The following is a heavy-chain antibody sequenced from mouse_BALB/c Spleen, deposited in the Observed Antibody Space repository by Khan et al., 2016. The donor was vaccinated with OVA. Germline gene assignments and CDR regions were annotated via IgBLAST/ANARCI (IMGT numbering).Heavy chain of an antibody. J-gene: IGHJ1*01. CDR1: GFSLTSYG. Sequence: QVQLKESGPGLVAPSQSLSITCTVSGFSLTSYGVYWVRQPPGKGLELLGVIWTGGRTNYNSALRYRPTINKDNSTNQVFLKMNNLQTDDTAMYCCARELGNSHRYFDVWGAGTTVTVSA. D-gene: IGHD1-1*01. CDR3: ARELGNSHRYFDV. V-gene: IGHV2-9*02. CDR2: IWTGGRT.